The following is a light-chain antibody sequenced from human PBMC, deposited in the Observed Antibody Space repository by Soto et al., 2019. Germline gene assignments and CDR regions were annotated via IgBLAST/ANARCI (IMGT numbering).Light chain of an antibody. CDR3: QSYDSSLSGNV. J-gene: IGLJ1*01. CDR2: GKS. V-gene: IGLV1-40*01. CDR1: SSNIGAGYD. Sequence: QAVLTQPPSVSGAPGQRVTISCTGSSSNIGAGYDVHWYQQLPGTAPKLLMNGKSNRPSGVPDRFSGSKSGTSASLAITGLQAEDEADYYCQSYDSSLSGNVFGTGTKLTVL.